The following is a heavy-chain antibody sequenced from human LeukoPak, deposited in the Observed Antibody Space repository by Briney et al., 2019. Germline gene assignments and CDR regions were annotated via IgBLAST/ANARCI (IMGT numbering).Heavy chain of an antibody. Sequence: GYXYXSGITNYNPSLKSRVTISVDTSKNQFSLKLSSVTAADTAVYYCARDTPYCSSTSCSNTNWFDPWGQGTLVTVSS. D-gene: IGHD2-2*01. CDR2: XYXSGIT. CDR3: ARDTPYCSSTSCSNTNWFDP. V-gene: IGHV4-59*12. J-gene: IGHJ5*02.